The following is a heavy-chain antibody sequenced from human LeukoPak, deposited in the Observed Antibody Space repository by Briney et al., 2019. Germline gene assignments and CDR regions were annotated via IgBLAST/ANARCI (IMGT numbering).Heavy chain of an antibody. CDR2: MNPNSGNT. CDR1: GYTFTSYD. D-gene: IGHD3-22*01. V-gene: IGHV1-8*03. J-gene: IGHJ3*02. Sequence: GASVKVSCKASGYTFTSYDINWVRQATGQGLEWMGWMNPNSGNTGYAQKFQGRVTITRNTSISTAYMELSSLRSEDTAVYYCARQGYYDSSGYSGGDTFDIWGQGTMVTVSS. CDR3: ARQGYYDSSGYSGGDTFDI.